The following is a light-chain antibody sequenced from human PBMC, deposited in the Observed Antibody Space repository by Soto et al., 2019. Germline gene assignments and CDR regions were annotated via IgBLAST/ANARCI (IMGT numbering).Light chain of an antibody. J-gene: IGKJ4*02. Sequence: DIQMTQSPSTLSASVGDRVTITCRASQSISSWLAWYQQKPGKAPKLLIYDASSLESVVPSRFSGSGSDTEFTLTINNLQPDDFETYHCQQYNRYSLTFGGGTMVEIK. V-gene: IGKV1-5*01. CDR2: DAS. CDR1: QSISSW. CDR3: QQYNRYSLT.